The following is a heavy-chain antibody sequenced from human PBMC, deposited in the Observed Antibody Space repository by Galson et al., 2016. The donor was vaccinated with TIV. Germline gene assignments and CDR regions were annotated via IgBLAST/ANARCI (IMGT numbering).Heavy chain of an antibody. CDR1: GFIFSSYG. CDR2: IWYDGSNK. Sequence: SLRLSCAASGFIFSSYGMHWVRQAPGKGLEWVAVIWYDGSNKNYADSVKGRFTISRDNSKKMSFLQMNSLRAEDTAVYYCARVELVDYGLDAWGQGTTVTVSS. CDR3: ARVELVDYGLDA. D-gene: IGHD2-2*01. V-gene: IGHV3-33*01. J-gene: IGHJ6*02.